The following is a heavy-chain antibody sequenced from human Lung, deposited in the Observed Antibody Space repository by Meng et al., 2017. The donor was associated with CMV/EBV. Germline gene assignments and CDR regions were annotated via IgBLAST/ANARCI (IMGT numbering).Heavy chain of an antibody. V-gene: IGHV1-69*10. Sequence: SXXVSXKASGDTFTSYAIRWVRQAPGQGLEWMGGIIAILGIANYAQKFQDRVTISADKSTSTAYMELSRLRSEDTAVYYCSRDSITIYGVVTKHDYYYYGMDFWGQGTXVTVSS. D-gene: IGHD3-3*01. CDR1: GDTFTSYA. CDR2: IIAILGIA. J-gene: IGHJ6*02. CDR3: SRDSITIYGVVTKHDYYYYGMDF.